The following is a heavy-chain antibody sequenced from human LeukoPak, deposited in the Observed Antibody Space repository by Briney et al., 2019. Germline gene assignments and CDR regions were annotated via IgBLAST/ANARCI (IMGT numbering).Heavy chain of an antibody. CDR1: GGSISSGSYY. Sequence: SETLSLTCTVSGGSISSGSYYWSWIRQPAGKGLEWIGHIYTSGSTNYNPSLKSRVTISVDTSKNQFSLKLSSVTAADTAVYYCARESPTNYYDSSGYYGAFDIWGQGTMVTVSS. D-gene: IGHD3-22*01. CDR3: ARESPTNYYDSSGYYGAFDI. J-gene: IGHJ3*02. V-gene: IGHV4-61*09. CDR2: IYTSGST.